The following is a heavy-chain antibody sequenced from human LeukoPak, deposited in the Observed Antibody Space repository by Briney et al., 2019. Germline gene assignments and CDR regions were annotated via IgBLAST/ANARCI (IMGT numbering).Heavy chain of an antibody. CDR3: ARQARGYVYYFDY. J-gene: IGHJ4*02. CDR2: INWNGDTT. D-gene: IGHD2-2*01. Sequence: GGSLRLSCAASGFPFQDSGLSWVRQAPGKGLEGISGINWNGDTTVYADSVKGRFTISRDNAKNSLYLQMNSLRADDTALYYCARQARGYVYYFDYWGQGTLVTVSS. CDR1: GFPFQDSG. V-gene: IGHV3-20*04.